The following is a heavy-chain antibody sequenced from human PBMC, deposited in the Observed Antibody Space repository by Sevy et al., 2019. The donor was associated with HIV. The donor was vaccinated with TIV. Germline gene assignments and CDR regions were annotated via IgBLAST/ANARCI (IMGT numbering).Heavy chain of an antibody. V-gene: IGHV3-23*01. Sequence: GGSLRLSCAASEFTFGNYAKNWVRQAPGKGLEWVSSISGSTIDTSYADSVKGLFTISRDNSQNTLYLEMNSLRAEDTAVYYCAKDRTYSLSWYYLDHWGQGTLFTVSS. CDR3: AKDRTYSLSWYYLDH. D-gene: IGHD6-13*01. CDR2: ISGSTIDT. CDR1: EFTFGNYA. J-gene: IGHJ4*02.